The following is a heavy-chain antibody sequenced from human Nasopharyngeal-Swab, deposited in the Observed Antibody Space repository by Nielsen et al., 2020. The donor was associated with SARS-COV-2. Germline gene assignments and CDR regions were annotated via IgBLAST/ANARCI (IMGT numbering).Heavy chain of an antibody. Sequence: GESLKISCAASGFTFSSYGMHWVRQAPGKGLEWVAVISYDGSNKYYADSVKGRFTISRDNSKNTLYLQMNSLRAEDTAVYYCTTVVPTTVTTRGYWGQGTLVTVSS. CDR1: GFTFSSYG. J-gene: IGHJ4*02. CDR2: ISYDGSNK. CDR3: TTVVPTTVTTRGY. V-gene: IGHV3-30*03. D-gene: IGHD4-17*01.